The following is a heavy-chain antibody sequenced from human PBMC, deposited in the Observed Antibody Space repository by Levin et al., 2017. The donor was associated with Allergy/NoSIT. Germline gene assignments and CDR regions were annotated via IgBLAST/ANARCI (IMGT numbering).Heavy chain of an antibody. CDR3: ARHRPDCSGGSCYSTLVH. D-gene: IGHD2-15*01. CDR2: IYPGDSTI. V-gene: IGHV5-51*01. J-gene: IGHJ4*02. CDR1: GYTFSSYW. Sequence: GESLKISCKGSGYTFSSYWIGWVRQVPGEGLEWMGIIYPGDSTIRYSPSFQGRVTISADMYISTAYLQWSSLQASDTALYYCARHRPDCSGGSCYSTLVHWGQGTPVTVSS.